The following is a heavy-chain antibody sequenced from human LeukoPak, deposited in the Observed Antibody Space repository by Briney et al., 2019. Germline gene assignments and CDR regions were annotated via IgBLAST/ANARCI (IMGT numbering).Heavy chain of an antibody. D-gene: IGHD2-2*01. CDR1: GFTVSSSY. J-gene: IGHJ4*02. Sequence: PGGSLRLSCAASGFTVSSSYMSWVRQAPGKGLEWVSVVFGGGNTYYADSVKGRFTISRDTFKNTVNLEMNSLRAEDTAVYYCANHLACRSHNCPSFDEWGQGTLVTVSS. CDR2: VFGGGNT. V-gene: IGHV3-53*01. CDR3: ANHLACRSHNCPSFDE.